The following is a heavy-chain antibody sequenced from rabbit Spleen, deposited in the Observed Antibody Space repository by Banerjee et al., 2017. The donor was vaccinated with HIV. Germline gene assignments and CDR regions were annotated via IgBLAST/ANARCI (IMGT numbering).Heavy chain of an antibody. CDR1: GFSFSFYHY. D-gene: IGHD1-1*01. J-gene: IGHJ4*01. CDR2: INIVTGKS. Sequence: QQQLEESGGGLVKPGGTLTLTCKASGFSFSFYHYICWVRQAPGKGLEWIACINIVTGKSVYASWAKGRFFMSRTSSTTVTLQMTSLTAADTATYFCARDLVAVIGWNFNLWGPGTLVTVS. CDR3: ARDLVAVIGWNFNL. V-gene: IGHV1S45*01.